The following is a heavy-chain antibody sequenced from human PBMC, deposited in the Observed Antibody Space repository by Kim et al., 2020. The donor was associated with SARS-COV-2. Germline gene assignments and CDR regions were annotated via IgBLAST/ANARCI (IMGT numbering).Heavy chain of an antibody. Sequence: ASVKVSCKASGYIFSTYGFSWVRQAPGQGLELLGWISARDGYAHYAQKVQGRVTMTTDTSTNTAYMELWSLRSDDTAMYYFARGAYGYVSFDYWGQGTLV. CDR2: ISARDGYA. CDR3: ARGAYGYVSFDY. CDR1: GYIFSTYG. V-gene: IGHV1-18*04. D-gene: IGHD5-12*01. J-gene: IGHJ4*02.